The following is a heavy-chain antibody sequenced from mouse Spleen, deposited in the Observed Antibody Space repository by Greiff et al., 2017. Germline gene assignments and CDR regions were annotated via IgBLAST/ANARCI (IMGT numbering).Heavy chain of an antibody. J-gene: IGHJ2*01. V-gene: IGHV1-61*01. D-gene: IGHD2-1*01. CDR2: IYPSDSET. Sequence: VQLQQPGAELVRPGSSVKLSCKASGYTFTSYWMDWVKQRPGQGLEWIGNIYPSDSETHYNQKFKDKATLTVDKSSSTAYMQLSSLTSEDSAVYYCARGLYGNYDYWGQGTTLTVSS. CDR1: GYTFTSYW. CDR3: ARGLYGNYDY.